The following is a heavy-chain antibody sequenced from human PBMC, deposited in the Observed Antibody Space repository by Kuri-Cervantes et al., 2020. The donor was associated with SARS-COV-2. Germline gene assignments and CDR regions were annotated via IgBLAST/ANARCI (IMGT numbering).Heavy chain of an antibody. CDR3: ARDLGTIQGRDY. J-gene: IGHJ4*02. V-gene: IGHV3-66*02. Sequence: GGSLRLSCAASGFTVSSNYMSWVRQAPGKGLEWVSVIYSGGSTYYADSVKGRFTFSRDNSKNTLYLQMNSLRAEDTAVYYCARDLGTIQGRDYWGQGTLVTVSS. D-gene: IGHD1-1*01. CDR2: IYSGGST. CDR1: GFTVSSNY.